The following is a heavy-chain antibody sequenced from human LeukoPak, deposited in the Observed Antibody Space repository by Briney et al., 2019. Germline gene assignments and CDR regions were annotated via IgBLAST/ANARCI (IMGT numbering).Heavy chain of an antibody. J-gene: IGHJ4*02. CDR2: IYYSAST. D-gene: IGHD3-10*01. CDR3: SRQLMVRGVFTPYYFDY. V-gene: IGHV4-39*01. Sequence: SETLSLTCTVSSGSISSSNDFWGWIRQPPGKGLEWIGSIYYSASTYYNPSLKSRVTISVDTSKNQFSLKLTSVTAADTAVYFRSRQLMVRGVFTPYYFDYWGQGTPGPGSS. CDR1: SGSISSSNDF.